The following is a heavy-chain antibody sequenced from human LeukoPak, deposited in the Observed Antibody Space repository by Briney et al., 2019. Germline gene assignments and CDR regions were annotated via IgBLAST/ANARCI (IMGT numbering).Heavy chain of an antibody. D-gene: IGHD1-26*01. CDR1: GFPFSTYS. CDR3: AREIMGGTFDY. V-gene: IGHV3-21*01. J-gene: IGHJ4*02. CDR2: ITSSSDSK. Sequence: GESLRLSCAASGFPFSTYSMNWVRQAPEKGLEWVSSITSSSDSKYYADSIKGRLTISRDNARNSLHLQMNSLRAEDTAVYHCAREIMGGTFDYWGQGALVTVSS.